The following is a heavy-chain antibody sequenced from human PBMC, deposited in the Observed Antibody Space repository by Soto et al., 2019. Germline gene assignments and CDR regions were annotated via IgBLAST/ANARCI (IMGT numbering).Heavy chain of an antibody. CDR1: GFTFSSYG. Sequence: QVQLVESGGGVVQPGRSLRLSCAASGFTFSSYGMHWVRQAPGKGLEWGAVISYDGSNKYYADSVKGRFTISRDNSKNTLYLQMNSMRAEDTAVYYCAKDYIGWATFIYYMDVWGKGTTVTVSS. J-gene: IGHJ6*03. CDR3: AKDYIGWATFIYYMDV. CDR2: ISYDGSNK. V-gene: IGHV3-30*18. D-gene: IGHD5-12*01.